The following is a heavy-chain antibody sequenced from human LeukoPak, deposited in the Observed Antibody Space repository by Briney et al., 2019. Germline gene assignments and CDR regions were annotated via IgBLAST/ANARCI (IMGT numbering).Heavy chain of an antibody. CDR3: ARSHRRISCSSTSCYDFYYYYGMDV. D-gene: IGHD2-2*01. CDR1: GYTFTGYY. J-gene: IGHJ6*02. V-gene: IGHV1-2*02. CDR2: INPNSGGT. Sequence: GASVKASCKASGYTFTGYYMHWVRQAPGQGLEWMGWINPNSGGTNYAQKFQGRVTMTRDTPISTAYMELSRLRSDDTAVYYCARSHRRISCSSTSCYDFYYYYGMDVWGQGTTVTVSS.